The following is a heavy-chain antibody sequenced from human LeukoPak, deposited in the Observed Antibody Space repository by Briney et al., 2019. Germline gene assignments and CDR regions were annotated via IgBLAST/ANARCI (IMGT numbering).Heavy chain of an antibody. Sequence: SETLSLTCTVSGGSIISYYWSWIRQPAGKGLEWIGRIYTSGSTNYNPSLKSRVTMSVDTSKNQFSLKLSSVTAADTAVYYCARDRGNYGSGSYLGYWGQGTLVTVSS. J-gene: IGHJ4*02. CDR2: IYTSGST. V-gene: IGHV4-4*07. D-gene: IGHD3-10*01. CDR3: ARDRGNYGSGSYLGY. CDR1: GGSIISYY.